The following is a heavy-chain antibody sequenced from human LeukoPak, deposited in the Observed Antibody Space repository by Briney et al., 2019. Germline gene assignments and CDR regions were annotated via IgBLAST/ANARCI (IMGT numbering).Heavy chain of an antibody. CDR1: GDSINNYY. V-gene: IGHV4-59*08. Sequence: PSETLSLTCTVSGDSINNYYWSWIRQPPGKGLEWIGYIYYSWSTNYNPSLKSRVTISVDTSKNQFSLNLSSVTAADTAVYYCARHDPRGEPARLGFFDYWGQGTLVTVSS. CDR3: ARHDPRGEPARLGFFDY. J-gene: IGHJ4*02. D-gene: IGHD6-6*01. CDR2: IYYSWST.